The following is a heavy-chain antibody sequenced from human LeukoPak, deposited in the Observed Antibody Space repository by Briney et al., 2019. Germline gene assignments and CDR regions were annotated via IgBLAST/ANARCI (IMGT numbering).Heavy chain of an antibody. J-gene: IGHJ6*02. D-gene: IGHD4-11*01. CDR2: INPSGGST. CDR1: GYTFTSCY. CDR3: ARGLTKASYYYYYGMDV. V-gene: IGHV1-46*01. Sequence: ASVKVSCKASGYTFTSCYMHWVRQAPGQGLEWMGIINPSGGSTSYAQKFQGRVTMTRDTSTSTVYMELSSLRSEDTAVYYCARGLTKASYYYYYGMDVWGQGTTVTVSS.